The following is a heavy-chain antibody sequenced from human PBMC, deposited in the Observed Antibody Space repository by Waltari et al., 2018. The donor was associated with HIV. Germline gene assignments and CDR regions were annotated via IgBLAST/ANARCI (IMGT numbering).Heavy chain of an antibody. D-gene: IGHD3-22*01. V-gene: IGHV3-48*04. Sequence: EVQLVESGGGLVQPGGSLRLSCAASGFTFSSYSMNWVRQAPGKGLEWVSYISSSSSTIYYADSVKGRFTISRDNAKNSLYLQMNSLRAEDTAVYYCARVTYYYDSSGYYLDYWGQGTLVTVSS. CDR2: ISSSSSTI. CDR3: ARVTYYYDSSGYYLDY. CDR1: GFTFSSYS. J-gene: IGHJ4*02.